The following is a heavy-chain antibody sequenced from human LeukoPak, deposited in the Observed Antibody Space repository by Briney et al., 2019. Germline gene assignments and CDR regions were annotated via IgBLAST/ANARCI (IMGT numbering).Heavy chain of an antibody. D-gene: IGHD3-22*01. J-gene: IGHJ3*02. CDR3: ARLKRGYYYDSSGYYRPGAFDI. Sequence: SETLSLTCTVSGGSIRSSSYNWGWIRQPPGKGLEWIGSFQYTGSTHYNPSLKSRVTISVDTSKNQFSLKLSSVTAADTAVYYCARLKRGYYYDSSGYYRPGAFDIWGQGTMVTVSS. V-gene: IGHV4-39*07. CDR1: GGSIRSSSYN. CDR2: FQYTGST.